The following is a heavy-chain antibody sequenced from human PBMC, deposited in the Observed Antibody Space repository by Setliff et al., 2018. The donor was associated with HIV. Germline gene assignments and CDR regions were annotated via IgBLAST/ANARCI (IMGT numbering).Heavy chain of an antibody. J-gene: IGHJ3*02. CDR3: ARPDPVESDALDI. CDR1: GGLITSGRYC. Sequence: PPETLSLTCTVSGGLITSGRYCWTWIRQLPGKGLEWIGCISYTGTGSYNPSLKGRVLISRDTSKNQFALEVSPVTAADTAVYFCARPDPVESDALDIWGQGTVVTVSS. CDR2: ISYTGTG. V-gene: IGHV4-31*03.